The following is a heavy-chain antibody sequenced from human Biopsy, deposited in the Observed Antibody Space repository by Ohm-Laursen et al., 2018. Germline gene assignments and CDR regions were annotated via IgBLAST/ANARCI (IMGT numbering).Heavy chain of an antibody. D-gene: IGHD3-10*01. V-gene: IGHV3-11*01. CDR3: ATDGAGSYNEN. Sequence: SLRLSCAASGFTFGDYYMSWIRQAPGKGLEWLSYISGSGMTKMYADSVKGRFTVSRDNAKNSLYLEMNNLTVEDTAVYYCATDGAGSYNENWGQGTLVSVSS. CDR1: GFTFGDYY. J-gene: IGHJ4*02. CDR2: ISGSGMTK.